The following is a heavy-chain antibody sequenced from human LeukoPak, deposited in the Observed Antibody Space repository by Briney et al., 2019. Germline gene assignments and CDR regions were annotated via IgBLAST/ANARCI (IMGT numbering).Heavy chain of an antibody. CDR2: IYTNGGA. CDR3: AREPPGY. J-gene: IGHJ4*02. CDR1: GGSVTSGNYY. Sequence: SETLSLTCTVSGGSVTSGNYYWNWIRQPAGKGLEWIGRIYTNGGASYNPSLKSRVTISIDASKNQFSLKLSSVTAADTAVYYCAREPPGYWGQGILVTVSS. V-gene: IGHV4-61*02.